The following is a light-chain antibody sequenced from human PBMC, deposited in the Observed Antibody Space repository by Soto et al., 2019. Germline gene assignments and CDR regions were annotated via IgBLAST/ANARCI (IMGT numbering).Light chain of an antibody. CDR2: EVS. Sequence: QSVLTQPASVSGSPGQSITISCTGTSSDVGDYDYVSWHQQHAGKAPNIMIFEVSNRPSGVSNRFSGSKSGNTASLTISGLQADDEADYYCTSYRSSSTGVFGGGTKLTVL. CDR1: SSDVGDYDY. V-gene: IGLV2-14*01. J-gene: IGLJ2*01. CDR3: TSYRSSSTGV.